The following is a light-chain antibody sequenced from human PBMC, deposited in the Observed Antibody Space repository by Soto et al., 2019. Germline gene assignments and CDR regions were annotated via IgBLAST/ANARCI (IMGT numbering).Light chain of an antibody. CDR2: WAS. V-gene: IGKV4-1*01. CDR1: QSVLYSSNNKNY. J-gene: IGKJ2*01. Sequence: DIVMTKSPDSLAVSLGERATINCKSSQSVLYSSNNKNYLAWYQQRPGQPPKLLIYWASTRESGVPDRFSGSGSGTDFTLTITSLQAEDVAVYDCQQYESTPPTFGQGTKLEIK. CDR3: QQYESTPPT.